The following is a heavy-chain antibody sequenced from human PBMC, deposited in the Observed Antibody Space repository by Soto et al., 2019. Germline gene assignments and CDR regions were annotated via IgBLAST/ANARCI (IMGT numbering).Heavy chain of an antibody. CDR1: GFTFSSYS. CDR2: ISSSSTI. V-gene: IGHV3-48*01. CDR3: ARVGDIVVVPAAISMDV. J-gene: IGHJ6*04. Sequence: GGSLRLSCAASGFTFSSYSMNWVRQAPGKGLEWVSYISSSSTIYYADSVKGRFTISRDNAKNSLYLQMNSLRAEDTAVYYCARVGDIVVVPAAISMDVWGKGTTVTVSS. D-gene: IGHD2-2*02.